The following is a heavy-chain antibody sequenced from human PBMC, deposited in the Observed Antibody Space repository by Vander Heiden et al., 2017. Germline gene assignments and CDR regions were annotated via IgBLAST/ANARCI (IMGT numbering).Heavy chain of an antibody. Sequence: EVQLLESGGGLVKPGGSLRLSCAASGFTFRGYGMNWVRQAPGKGLEGVSSISSSSSYIYYADSVKGRFTISRDNAKNSLYLQMNSLRAEDTAVYYCARDRRSSSAPYYFDYWGQGTLVTVSS. V-gene: IGHV3-21*01. J-gene: IGHJ4*02. CDR2: ISSSSSYI. CDR1: GFTFRGYG. CDR3: ARDRRSSSAPYYFDY. D-gene: IGHD6-6*01.